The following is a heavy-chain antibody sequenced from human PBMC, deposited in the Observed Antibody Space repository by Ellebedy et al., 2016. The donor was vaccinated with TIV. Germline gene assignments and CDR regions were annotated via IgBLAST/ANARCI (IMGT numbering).Heavy chain of an antibody. CDR1: GFTGFTFSSYW. Sequence: PGGSLRLSCAASGFTGFTFSSYWMTWVRQAPGKGLEWVANIKQDGSEKYYVDSVKGRFTISRDNAKNSLFLQMNSLGVEDTAVYYCAREGGRGSSSSDYFDLWGQGTLVTVSS. J-gene: IGHJ4*02. CDR2: IKQDGSEK. D-gene: IGHD6-6*01. CDR3: AREGGRGSSSSDYFDL. V-gene: IGHV3-7*01.